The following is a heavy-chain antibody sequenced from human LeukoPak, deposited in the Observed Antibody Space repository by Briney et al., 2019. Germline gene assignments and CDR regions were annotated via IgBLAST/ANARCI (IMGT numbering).Heavy chain of an antibody. CDR1: GFTFSSYA. Sequence: GGSLRLSCAASGFTFSSYAMHWVRQAPGKGLEYVSAISSNGGRTYYANSVKGRFTISRDNSKNTLYLQMGSLRAEDMAVYYCARGGHYYDSSGFLFDYWGQGTLVTVSS. CDR3: ARGGHYYDSSGFLFDY. CDR2: ISSNGGRT. J-gene: IGHJ4*02. D-gene: IGHD3-22*01. V-gene: IGHV3-64*01.